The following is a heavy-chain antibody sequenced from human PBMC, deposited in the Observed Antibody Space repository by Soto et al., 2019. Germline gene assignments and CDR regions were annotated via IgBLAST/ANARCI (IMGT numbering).Heavy chain of an antibody. CDR3: ARDLDGSGSYYTDY. CDR2: ISHWGKT. Sequence: GASVKVSCKAYGYTFTNYGIPWVRQAPGQGLEWMGWISHWGKTDYAQKFQGRVTMTTDSSASTAFMELRSLRSDDTAMYFCARDLDGSGSYYTDYWGQGTLVTVSS. D-gene: IGHD3-10*01. CDR1: GYTFTNYG. V-gene: IGHV1-18*01. J-gene: IGHJ4*02.